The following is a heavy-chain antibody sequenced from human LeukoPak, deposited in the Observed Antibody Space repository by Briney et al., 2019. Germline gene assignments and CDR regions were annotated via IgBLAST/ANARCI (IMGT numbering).Heavy chain of an antibody. V-gene: IGHV1-18*01. CDR2: ISADKTNT. D-gene: IGHD6-19*01. Sequence: ASVKVSCKASGYTFTSYGIGWVRQAPGQGLEWMGWISADKTNTNYAQNLQGRVTVTTDTSTSTAYMELRSLRSDDTAVYYCVRRAAVVAPLYYFDNWGQGTLITVSS. CDR1: GYTFTSYG. J-gene: IGHJ4*02. CDR3: VRRAAVVAPLYYFDN.